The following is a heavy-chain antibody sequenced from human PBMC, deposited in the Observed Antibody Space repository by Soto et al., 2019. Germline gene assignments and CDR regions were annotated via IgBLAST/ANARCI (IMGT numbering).Heavy chain of an antibody. CDR3: AKDAPHTRTGVFDY. CDR1: EFLFSDYS. V-gene: IGHV3-23*01. CDR2: ISGGGQNT. D-gene: IGHD1-1*01. Sequence: EVQLLESGGGLVQPGGSLRLSCAGSEFLFSDYSMSWVRQTPGKGLEWVSTISGGGQNTYYADSVKGRFAISRDNSKSTLYLQMNSLRTEDTAIYYCAKDAPHTRTGVFDYWGQGTLVTVSS. J-gene: IGHJ4*02.